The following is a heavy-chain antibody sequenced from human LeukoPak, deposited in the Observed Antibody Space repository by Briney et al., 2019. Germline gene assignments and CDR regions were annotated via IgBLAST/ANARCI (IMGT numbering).Heavy chain of an antibody. D-gene: IGHD3-9*01. CDR2: INPNSGGT. CDR3: ARVGSRYYDILTGYWHFDY. CDR1: GYTFTGYY. J-gene: IGHJ4*02. Sequence: ASVKVSFKASGYTFTGYYMHWVRQAPGQGLEWMGWINPNSGGTNYAQKFQGRVTMTRHTSISTAYMELSRLRSDDTAVYYYARVGSRYYDILTGYWHFDYWGQGTLVTVSS. V-gene: IGHV1-2*02.